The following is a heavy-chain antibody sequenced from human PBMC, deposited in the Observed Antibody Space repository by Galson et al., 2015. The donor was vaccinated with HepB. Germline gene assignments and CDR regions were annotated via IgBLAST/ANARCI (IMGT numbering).Heavy chain of an antibody. CDR2: MSYDGSNN. D-gene: IGHD6-19*01. J-gene: IGHJ4*02. CDR1: AFTFSSYG. V-gene: IGHV3-30*18. CDR3: AKYKKQWLVDPYYFDY. Sequence: SRRRSCAASAFTFSSYGMYWVRQAAGAGLGWVAVMSYDGSNNSYADSVKGRFTNSRANSKNTLYLQMNSLRAEDSAVYYGAKYKKQWLVDPYYFDYWGQGTLVTVSS.